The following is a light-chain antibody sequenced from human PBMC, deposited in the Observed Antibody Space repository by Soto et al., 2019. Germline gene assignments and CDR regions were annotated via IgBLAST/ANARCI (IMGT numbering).Light chain of an antibody. CDR2: EVS. Sequence: QSALTQPASVSGSPGQSITISCTGTSSDVGGYNYVSWYQHHPGKAPKLMIYEVSNRPSGVSNRFSGSKSGNTASLTISGXXXXDEXDYYCSSYTTRSTLVFGTGTKLTVL. V-gene: IGLV2-14*01. CDR1: SSDVGGYNY. J-gene: IGLJ1*01. CDR3: SSYTTRSTLV.